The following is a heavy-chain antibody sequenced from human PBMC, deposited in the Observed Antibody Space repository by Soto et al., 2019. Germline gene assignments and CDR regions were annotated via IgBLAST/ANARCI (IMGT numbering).Heavy chain of an antibody. CDR2: INPINGAT. Sequence: ASVKVSCKASGYDFTAYDINWVRQASGQGLEWMGWINPINGATGSARRFQGRVSMTRNTATGTAYLELTSLRSDDSAVYYCGRGPSPRAPAGGTPYYYAMDVWGQGTTVTVSS. V-gene: IGHV1-8*02. J-gene: IGHJ6*02. D-gene: IGHD6-13*01. CDR1: GYDFTAYD. CDR3: GRGPSPRAPAGGTPYYYAMDV.